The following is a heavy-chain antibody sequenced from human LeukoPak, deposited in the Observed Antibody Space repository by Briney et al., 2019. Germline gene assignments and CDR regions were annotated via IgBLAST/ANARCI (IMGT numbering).Heavy chain of an antibody. CDR3: PRAAAMVRGVIIWYNWFDP. D-gene: IGHD3-10*01. V-gene: IGHV1-8*02. CDR2: MNPNSGNT. CDR1: GYTFTSYG. J-gene: IGHJ5*02. Sequence: ASVKVSCKASGYTFTSYGINWVRQATGQGLEWMGWMNPNSGNTGYAQKFQGRVTMTRNTSISTAYMELSSLRSEDTAVYYCPRAAAMVRGVIIWYNWFDPWGQGTLVTVSS.